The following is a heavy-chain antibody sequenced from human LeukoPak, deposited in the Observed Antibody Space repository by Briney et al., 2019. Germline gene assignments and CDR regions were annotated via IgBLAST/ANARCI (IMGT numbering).Heavy chain of an antibody. V-gene: IGHV3-30*04. CDR3: ARDHINIVVVVAAIGPCDY. D-gene: IGHD2-15*01. J-gene: IGHJ4*02. Sequence: GGSLRLSCAASGFTFSSYAMHWVRQAPGKGLEWVAVISYDGSNKYYADSVKGRFTISRDNSKNTLYLQVNSLRAEDTAVYYCARDHINIVVVVAAIGPCDYWGQGTLVTVSS. CDR1: GFTFSSYA. CDR2: ISYDGSNK.